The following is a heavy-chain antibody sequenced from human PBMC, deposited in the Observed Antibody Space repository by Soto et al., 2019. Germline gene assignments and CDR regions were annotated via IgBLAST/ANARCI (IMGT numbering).Heavy chain of an antibody. Sequence: GGSLRLSCAASGFTFSSYAMHWVRQAPGKGLEWVAVISYDGSNKYYADSVKGRFTISRDNSKNTLYLQMNSLRAEDTAVYYCARDKHPDRDCGGDRPIGYWGQGTLVTVSS. V-gene: IGHV3-30-3*01. D-gene: IGHD2-21*02. CDR1: GFTFSSYA. CDR2: ISYDGSNK. CDR3: ARDKHPDRDCGGDRPIGY. J-gene: IGHJ4*02.